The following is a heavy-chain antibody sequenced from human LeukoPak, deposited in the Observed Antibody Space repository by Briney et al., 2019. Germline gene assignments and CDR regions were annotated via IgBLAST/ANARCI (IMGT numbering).Heavy chain of an antibody. CDR2: IKQDGSEK. CDR3: ARGQTTMTN. V-gene: IGHV3-7*03. CDR1: GFTCSSYW. J-gene: IGHJ4*02. Sequence: GGSLRLSCAASGFTCSSYWRSWVRQAPGKGLEWVANIKQDGSEKSYVDSVKGRFTISRDNTKNSLYLQMNSLRAEDTAVYYCARGQTTMTNWGQGTLVTVSS. D-gene: IGHD4-17*01.